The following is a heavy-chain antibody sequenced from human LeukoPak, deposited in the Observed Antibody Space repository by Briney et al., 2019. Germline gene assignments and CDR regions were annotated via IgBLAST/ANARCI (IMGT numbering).Heavy chain of an antibody. D-gene: IGHD3-22*01. Sequence: PGGSLRLSCAASGFPVSGYYMSRVRQAPGKGLDWVSVIYSGGTTYDADSVKGRFTISRDESKNMLYLQMNSLRAEDTAIYYCARMLISSGYYVDYWGQGTLVTVSS. V-gene: IGHV3-53*01. CDR2: IYSGGTT. J-gene: IGHJ4*02. CDR1: GFPVSGYY. CDR3: ARMLISSGYYVDY.